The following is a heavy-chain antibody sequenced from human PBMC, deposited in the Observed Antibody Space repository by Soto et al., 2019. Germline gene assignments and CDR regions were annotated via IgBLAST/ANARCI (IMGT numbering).Heavy chain of an antibody. CDR3: ARHDFWSGYGG. CDR1: GGSISSSSYY. CDR2: IYYSGST. D-gene: IGHD3-3*01. V-gene: IGHV4-39*01. J-gene: IGHJ4*02. Sequence: SETLSLTCTVSGGSISSSSYYWGWIRQPPGKGLEWIGSIYYSGSTYYNPSLKSRVTISVDTSKNQFSLKLSSVTAADTAVYYCARHDFWSGYGGWGQGTLVTVS.